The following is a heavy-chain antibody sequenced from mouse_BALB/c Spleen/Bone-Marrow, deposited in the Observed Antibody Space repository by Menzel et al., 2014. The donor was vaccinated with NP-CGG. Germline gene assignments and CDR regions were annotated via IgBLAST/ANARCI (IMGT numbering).Heavy chain of an antibody. CDR1: GYAFSSYW. D-gene: IGHD2-1*01. CDR2: IYPGDGDT. Sequence: VQGVESGAELVRPGSSVKISCKASGYAFSSYWMNWVKQRPGQGLEWIGQIYPGDGDTNYNGKFKGKATLTADNSSSTAYMQLSSLTSEDSAVYFCARTGNLAWFAYWGQGTLVTVSA. J-gene: IGHJ3*01. CDR3: ARTGNLAWFAY. V-gene: IGHV1-80*01.